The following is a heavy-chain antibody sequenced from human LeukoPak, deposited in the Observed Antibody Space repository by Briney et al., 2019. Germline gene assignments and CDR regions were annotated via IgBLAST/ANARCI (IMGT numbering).Heavy chain of an antibody. D-gene: IGHD1-26*01. Sequence: GGSLRLSCAASGFTFSSYEMTWARQAPGKGLEWVSYISPSGITTYYTDSVKGRFTISRDNAKNSLSLQINSLRVEDTAVYYCARAYTGSFSGTLEYWGRGTLVTVSS. J-gene: IGHJ4*02. CDR2: ISPSGITT. CDR1: GFTFSSYE. V-gene: IGHV3-48*03. CDR3: ARAYTGSFSGTLEY.